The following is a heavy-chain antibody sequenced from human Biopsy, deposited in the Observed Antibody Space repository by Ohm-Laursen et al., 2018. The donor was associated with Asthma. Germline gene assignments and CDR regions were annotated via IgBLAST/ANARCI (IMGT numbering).Heavy chain of an antibody. CDR2: ISVYNGDT. CDR1: GYTFSSFG. D-gene: IGHD2-15*01. Sequence: SVKVSCKASGYTFSSFGISWVRQAPGQGLDWMGWISVYNGDTDYAQKLQGRVTMTTDTSTSTAYMELRSLRSDDTAVYYRARHRGYCTGGSCYPDFDYWGQGTLVTVSS. V-gene: IGHV1-18*01. CDR3: ARHRGYCTGGSCYPDFDY. J-gene: IGHJ4*02.